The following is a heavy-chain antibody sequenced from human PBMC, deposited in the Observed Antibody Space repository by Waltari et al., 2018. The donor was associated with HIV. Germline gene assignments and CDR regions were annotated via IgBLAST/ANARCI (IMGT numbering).Heavy chain of an antibody. V-gene: IGHV3-30-3*01. Sequence: QVQLVESGGGVVQPGRSLRLSCAASGFTFSSYAMHWVRQAPGKGLEWVAGRSYHGSSKYYADAWKGRFTISRDNSKNTLYLQMNSLRAEDTAVYYCARDPYYYDSSGYLCYFDYWGQGTLVTVSS. J-gene: IGHJ4*02. CDR2: RSYHGSSK. D-gene: IGHD3-22*01. CDR1: GFTFSSYA. CDR3: ARDPYYYDSSGYLCYFDY.